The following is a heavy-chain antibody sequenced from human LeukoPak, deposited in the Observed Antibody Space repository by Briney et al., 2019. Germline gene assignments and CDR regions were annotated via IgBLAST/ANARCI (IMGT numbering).Heavy chain of an antibody. CDR2: ISWNSGSI. Sequence: GGSLRLSCAASGFIFDDYAMHWVRQAPGKGLEWVSGISWNSGSIGYADSVKGRFTISRDNARNSLYLRMNSLRAEDMALYYCAKDKGSSSPYYFDYWGQGTLVTVSS. CDR3: AKDKGSSSPYYFDY. J-gene: IGHJ4*02. D-gene: IGHD1-26*01. CDR1: GFIFDDYA. V-gene: IGHV3-9*03.